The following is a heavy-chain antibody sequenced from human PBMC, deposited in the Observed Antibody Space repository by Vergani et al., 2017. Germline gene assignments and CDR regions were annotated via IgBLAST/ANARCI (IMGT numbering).Heavy chain of an antibody. J-gene: IGHJ6*02. CDR2: ISYDGSNK. V-gene: IGHV3-30*18. Sequence: QVQLVESGGGVVQPGRSLRLSCAASGFTFSSYGMHWVRQAPGKGLEWVAVISYDGSNKYYADSVKGRFTISRDNSKNTLYLQMNSLRAEDTAVYYCAKEYGGKVTLYGMDVWGQGTTVTVSS. D-gene: IGHD4-23*01. CDR1: GFTFSSYG. CDR3: AKEYGGKVTLYGMDV.